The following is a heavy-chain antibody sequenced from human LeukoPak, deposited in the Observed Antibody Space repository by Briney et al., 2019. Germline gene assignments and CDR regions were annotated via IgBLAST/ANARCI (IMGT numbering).Heavy chain of an antibody. Sequence: GGSLRLSCGASGFTFSSYWMHWVRQAPGKGLVWVSRINSDGSSATYADSVKGRFTISRDNVKNTLYLQMNSLRAEDTAVYYCARGAPSGSYYYWGQGTLVTVSS. CDR3: ARGAPSGSYYY. CDR2: INSDGSSA. D-gene: IGHD1-26*01. V-gene: IGHV3-74*01. J-gene: IGHJ4*02. CDR1: GFTFSSYW.